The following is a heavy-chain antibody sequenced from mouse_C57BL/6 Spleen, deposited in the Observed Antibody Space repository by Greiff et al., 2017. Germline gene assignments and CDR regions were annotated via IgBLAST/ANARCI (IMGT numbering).Heavy chain of an antibody. V-gene: IGHV1-82*01. CDR2: IYPGDGDT. J-gene: IGHJ3*01. CDR3: ASADSWFAY. CDR1: GYAFSSSW. Sequence: MQLQQSGPELVKPGASVKISCKASGYAFSSSWMNWVKQRPGKGLEWIGRIYPGDGDTNYNGKFKGKATLTADKSSSTAYMQLSSLTSEDSAVYFCASADSWFAYWGQGTLVTVSA.